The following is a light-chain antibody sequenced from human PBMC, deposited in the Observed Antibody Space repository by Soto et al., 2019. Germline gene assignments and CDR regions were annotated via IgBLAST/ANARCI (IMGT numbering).Light chain of an antibody. CDR2: GAS. J-gene: IGKJ2*01. CDR1: QSVSSSY. CDR3: QQGT. Sequence: EIVLTQSPGTLSLSPGERATLSCRASQSVSSSYLAWYQQKPGQAHRLLIYGASSRATGIPDRFSGSGSGTDFTLTISRLEHEDFAVYYCQQGTFGQGTKLEIK. V-gene: IGKV3-20*01.